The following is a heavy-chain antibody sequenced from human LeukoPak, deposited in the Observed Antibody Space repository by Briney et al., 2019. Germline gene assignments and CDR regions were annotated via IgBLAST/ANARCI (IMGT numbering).Heavy chain of an antibody. CDR1: GYTFTDYY. Sequence: GASVKVSCKASGYTFTDYYIHWVRQAPGQGLEWMAWINPSSGGTNYAQKFQGGVTMTRDTSISTAYMELSRLRSDDTAVYYCARGVATSDNWGQGTLATVSS. CDR2: INPSSGGT. V-gene: IGHV1-2*02. D-gene: IGHD5-12*01. J-gene: IGHJ4*02. CDR3: ARGVATSDN.